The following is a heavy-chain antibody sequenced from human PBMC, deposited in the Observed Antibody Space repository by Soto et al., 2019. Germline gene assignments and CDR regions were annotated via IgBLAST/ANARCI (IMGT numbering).Heavy chain of an antibody. Sequence: PGGSLRLSCAASGFTFSSFSMNWVRQAPGKGLEWVSSISSSSDYIFYGDSVQGRFTISRDNAENSLYLEMNSLRVEDTAVYYCATDRYPDSRVYFQHWGQGTLVTVSS. CDR3: ATDRYPDSRVYFQH. J-gene: IGHJ1*01. CDR1: GFTFSSFS. D-gene: IGHD3-22*01. CDR2: ISSSSDYI. V-gene: IGHV3-21*01.